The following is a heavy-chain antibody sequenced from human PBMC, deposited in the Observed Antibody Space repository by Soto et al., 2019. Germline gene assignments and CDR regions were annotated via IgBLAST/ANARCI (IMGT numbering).Heavy chain of an antibody. V-gene: IGHV4-39*01. CDR3: ARLNSSSWYRGGIDYYYMDV. D-gene: IGHD6-13*01. CDR1: GGSISSSSYY. CDR2: IYYSGST. Sequence: SETLSLTCTVSGGSISSSSYYWGWIRQPPGKGLEWIGSIYYSGSTYYNPSLKSRVTISVDTSKNQFSLKLSSVTAADTAVYYCARLNSSSWYRGGIDYYYMDVWGKGTTVTVSS. J-gene: IGHJ6*03.